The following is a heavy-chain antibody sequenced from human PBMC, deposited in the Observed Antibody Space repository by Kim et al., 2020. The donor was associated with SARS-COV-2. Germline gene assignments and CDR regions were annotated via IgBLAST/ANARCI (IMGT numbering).Heavy chain of an antibody. J-gene: IGHJ4*02. CDR3: ARALNYYDSSGHALGY. CDR1: GYTFTSYA. V-gene: IGHV1-3*01. D-gene: IGHD3-22*01. CDR2: INAGNGNT. Sequence: ASVKVSCKASGYTFTSYAMHWVRQAPGQRLEWMGWINAGNGNTKYSQKFQGRVTITRDTSASTAYMELSSLRSEDTAVYYCARALNYYDSSGHALGYWGQGTLVTVSS.